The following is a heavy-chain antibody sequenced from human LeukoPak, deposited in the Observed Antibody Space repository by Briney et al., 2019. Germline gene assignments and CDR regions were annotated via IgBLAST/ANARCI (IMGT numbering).Heavy chain of an antibody. CDR2: IYYSVIT. Sequence: SETLSLTCTVSGGSISSYYWNWIRQPPGKGLECIGYIYYSVITNYNPSLKSRVTISVDTSKSQFSLKLSSVTAADTAVYYCARAGRWEGRPHAFDIWGQGTMVTVSS. J-gene: IGHJ3*02. CDR3: ARAGRWEGRPHAFDI. V-gene: IGHV4-59*01. CDR1: GGSISSYY. D-gene: IGHD1-26*01.